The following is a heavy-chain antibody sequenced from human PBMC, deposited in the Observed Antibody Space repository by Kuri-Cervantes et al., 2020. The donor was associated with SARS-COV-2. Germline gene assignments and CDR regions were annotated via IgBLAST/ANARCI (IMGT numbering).Heavy chain of an antibody. CDR2: INHSGST. J-gene: IGHJ6*03. CDR1: GGSFSGYY. D-gene: IGHD2-2*01. CDR3: ARGRDGVVPATILGLGYFLYFSMDV. V-gene: IGHV4-34*01. Sequence: SETLSLTCAVFGGSFSGYYWSWIRQSPGKGLEWIGKINHSGSTNYNPALGSRFTISVDMSKNQFSLRLSSVTAADTAMYYCARGRDGVVPATILGLGYFLYFSMDVWGKGTSVTVSS.